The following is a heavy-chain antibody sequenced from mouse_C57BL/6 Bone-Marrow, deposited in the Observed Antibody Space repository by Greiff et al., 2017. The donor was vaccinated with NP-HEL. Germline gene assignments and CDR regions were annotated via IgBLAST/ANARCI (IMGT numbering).Heavy chain of an antibody. Sequence: DVQLQESGPGLAKPSQTLSLTCSVTGYSITSDYWNWIRKFPGNKLEYMGYISYSGSTYYNPSLKSRISITRDTSKNQYYLQLNSVTTEDTATYYCARSRLGYGSSYVGAMDYWGQGTSVTVSS. CDR2: ISYSGST. V-gene: IGHV3-8*01. CDR3: ARSRLGYGSSYVGAMDY. D-gene: IGHD1-1*01. CDR1: GYSITSDY. J-gene: IGHJ4*01.